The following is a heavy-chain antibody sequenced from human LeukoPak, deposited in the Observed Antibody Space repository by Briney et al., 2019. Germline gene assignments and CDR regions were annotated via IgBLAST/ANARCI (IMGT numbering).Heavy chain of an antibody. CDR1: GFTFSSYS. V-gene: IGHV3-48*01. D-gene: IGHD6-19*01. CDR3: ARDRGTAVVAKRNYYYGMDV. J-gene: IGHJ6*02. CDR2: ISSSSSTI. Sequence: PGGSLRLSCAASGFTFSSYSMNWVRQAPGKGLEWVSYISSSSSTIYYADSVKGRFTISRDNSKNTLYLQMNSLRAEDTAVCYCARDRGTAVVAKRNYYYGMDVWGQGTTVTVSS.